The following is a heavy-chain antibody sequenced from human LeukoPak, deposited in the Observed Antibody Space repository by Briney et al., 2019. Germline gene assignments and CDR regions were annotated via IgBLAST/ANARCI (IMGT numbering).Heavy chain of an antibody. CDR3: ASDVVVPAAIDDDAFDI. V-gene: IGHV3-21*01. CDR1: GFTFSSCS. D-gene: IGHD2-2*02. J-gene: IGHJ3*02. CDR2: VSSSSSYI. Sequence: GGSLRLSXAASGFTFSSCSMNWVRQAPGKGLEWVSSVSSSSSYIYYADSVKGRFTISRDNAKNSLYLQMNSLRAEDTAVYYCASDVVVPAAIDDDAFDIWGQGTMVTVSS.